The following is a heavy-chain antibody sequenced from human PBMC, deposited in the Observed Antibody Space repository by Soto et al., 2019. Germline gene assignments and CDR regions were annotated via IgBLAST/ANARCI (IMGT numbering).Heavy chain of an antibody. V-gene: IGHV1-18*01. CDR3: VRDWYCSGGSCYDLFDY. Sequence: ASVKVSCKASGYSFTIYGISWVRQAPGQGLEWMGWTGGFTVETAYAQKFQGRISMTTDTSTSTAFMELRSLGSDDTAVYYCVRDWYCSGGSCYDLFDYWGQGSLVTVS. CDR2: TGGFTVET. J-gene: IGHJ4*02. CDR1: GYSFTIYG. D-gene: IGHD2-15*01.